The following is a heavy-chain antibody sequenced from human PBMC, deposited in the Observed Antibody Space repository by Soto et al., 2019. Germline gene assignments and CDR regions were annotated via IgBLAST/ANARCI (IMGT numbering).Heavy chain of an antibody. V-gene: IGHV3-72*01. CDR3: ARIWFGELFPDY. Sequence: EVPLVESGGGLVQPGGSLRLSCAASGFSFSDHYMDWVRQAPGKGLEWVGRTRNKANSYTTEYAASVKGRFTISRDDSKNSLYLQMNSLKTEDTAVYYCARIWFGELFPDYWGQGTLVTVSS. CDR1: GFSFSDHY. J-gene: IGHJ4*02. D-gene: IGHD3-10*01. CDR2: TRNKANSYTT.